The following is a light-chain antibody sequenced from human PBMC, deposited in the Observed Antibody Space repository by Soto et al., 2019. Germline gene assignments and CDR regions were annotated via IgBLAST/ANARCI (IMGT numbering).Light chain of an antibody. CDR2: DNN. CDR1: SSNIGAGYD. CDR3: QSYDSSLSGSYV. J-gene: IGLJ1*01. V-gene: IGLV1-40*01. Sequence: QSALTQPPSVSGAPGQRVIMSCTGSSSNIGAGYDVHWYQQLPGTAPRLLIYDNNNRPSGVPARFSVSKSDTSASLAITGLQPEDEADYYCQSYDSSLSGSYVFGTGTKVTVL.